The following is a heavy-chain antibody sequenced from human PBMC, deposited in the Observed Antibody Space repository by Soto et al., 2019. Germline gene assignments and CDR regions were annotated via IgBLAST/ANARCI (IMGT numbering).Heavy chain of an antibody. J-gene: IGHJ4*02. CDR1: GGSVSNGDYY. D-gene: IGHD3-22*01. Sequence: QVQLQESGPGLVKPSQTLSVTCTVSGGSVSNGDYYWSWVRQPPGKGLEWIGYIYYSGSTYYNPSLASRVTMSFDTSENQFSLRLSSVSDADTAIYYCATETSGSSPLPFAYWGQGTLVTVSS. V-gene: IGHV4-30-4*01. CDR2: IYYSGST. CDR3: ATETSGSSPLPFAY.